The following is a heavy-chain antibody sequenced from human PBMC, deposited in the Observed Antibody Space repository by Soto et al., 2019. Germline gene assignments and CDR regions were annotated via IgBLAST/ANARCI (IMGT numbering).Heavy chain of an antibody. Sequence: ASVKVSCKASGYTFTNYDINWVRQAPGQGLEWMGWISTYTGNTNYAQKLQGRVTMTTDTSTSTAYMELRSLRSDDTAVYYCARDRGYTYGFDFWGQGALVTVSS. D-gene: IGHD5-18*01. CDR2: ISTYTGNT. CDR1: GYTFTNYD. J-gene: IGHJ4*02. CDR3: ARDRGYTYGFDF. V-gene: IGHV1-18*01.